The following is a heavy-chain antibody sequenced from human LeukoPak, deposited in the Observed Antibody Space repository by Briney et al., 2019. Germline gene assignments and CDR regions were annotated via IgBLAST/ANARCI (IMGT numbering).Heavy chain of an antibody. CDR3: VTGDNPDYTWENHRLDAFDI. D-gene: IGHD3-16*01. Sequence: GGSLRLSCEASGFSFSQHSMGWVRRAPGKGLEWVSSITGGGTFTFYADSVKGRFTVSRDNANNLLFLQLHSLRADDTAIYYCVTGDNPDYTWENHRLDAFDIWGQGTMVTVSS. CDR2: ITGGGTFT. V-gene: IGHV3-21*01. J-gene: IGHJ3*02. CDR1: GFSFSQHS.